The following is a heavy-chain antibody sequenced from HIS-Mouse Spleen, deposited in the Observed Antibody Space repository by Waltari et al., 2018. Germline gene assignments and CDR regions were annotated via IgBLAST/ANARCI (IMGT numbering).Heavy chain of an antibody. D-gene: IGHD6-13*01. V-gene: IGHV4-39*07. Sequence: QLQLQESGPGLVKPSETLSLPCTVSGGPISRSRYYWGWIRQPPGKGLEWIGSIYYSVSTYYNPSLKSRVTISVDTSKNQFSLKLSSVTAADTAVYYCAREIPYSSSWYDWYFDLWGRGTLVTVSS. CDR2: IYYSVST. J-gene: IGHJ2*01. CDR1: GGPISRSRYY. CDR3: AREIPYSSSWYDWYFDL.